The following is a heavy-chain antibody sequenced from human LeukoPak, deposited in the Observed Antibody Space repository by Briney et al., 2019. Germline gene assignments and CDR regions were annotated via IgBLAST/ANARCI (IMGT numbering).Heavy chain of an antibody. CDR2: IRSKTDGRTA. V-gene: IGHV3-15*01. J-gene: IGHJ4*02. CDR3: STWTDLYDY. Sequence: PGGPLRLLRAASGFTFNNAWMSWVPQAPGEGLVGVGRIRSKTDGRTADHAASVRGRFTISRDDSKNMLYLQMNSLKTEDTAVYYCSTWTDLYDYWGQGTLVTVSS. D-gene: IGHD3/OR15-3a*01. CDR1: GFTFNNAW.